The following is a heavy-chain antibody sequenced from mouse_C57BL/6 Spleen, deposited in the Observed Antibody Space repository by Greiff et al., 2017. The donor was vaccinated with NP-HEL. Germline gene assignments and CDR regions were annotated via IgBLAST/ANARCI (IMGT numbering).Heavy chain of an antibody. CDR3: ARSPNWDDAMDY. CDR2: IDPSDSET. V-gene: IGHV1-52*01. D-gene: IGHD4-1*02. Sequence: VKLQQPGAELVRPGSSVKLSCKASGYTFTSYWMHWVKQRPIQGLEWIGNIDPSDSETHYNQKFKDKATLTVDKSSSTAYMQLSSLTSEDSAVYYCARSPNWDDAMDYWGQGTSVTVSS. CDR1: GYTFTSYW. J-gene: IGHJ4*01.